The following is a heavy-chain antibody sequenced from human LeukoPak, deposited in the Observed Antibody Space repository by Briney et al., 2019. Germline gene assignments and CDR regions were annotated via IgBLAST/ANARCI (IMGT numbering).Heavy chain of an antibody. V-gene: IGHV3-23*01. Sequence: QPGGSLRLSCAASGFTFSSYAMSWVRQAPGKGLAWVSGISGSGGSAHYADSVKGRFTISRDNSKNTLYLQMNSLRAEDTAVYYCAKDGESYDFWSGYLFDYWGQGTLVTVSS. CDR1: GFTFSSYA. CDR3: AKDGESYDFWSGYLFDY. D-gene: IGHD3-3*01. J-gene: IGHJ4*02. CDR2: ISGSGGSA.